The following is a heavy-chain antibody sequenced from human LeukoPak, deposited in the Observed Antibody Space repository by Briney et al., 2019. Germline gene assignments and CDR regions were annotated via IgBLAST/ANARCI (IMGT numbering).Heavy chain of an antibody. CDR1: GYTFTGYT. D-gene: IGHD6-19*01. V-gene: IGHV1-18*01. Sequence: GASVKISCKASGYTFTGYTMNWVRQAPGQGLEWMGWISAYNGNTNYAQKLQGRVTMTTDTSTSTAYMELRSLRSDDTAVYYCARDVAVAAPSWGQGTLVTVSS. CDR3: ARDVAVAAPS. CDR2: ISAYNGNT. J-gene: IGHJ4*02.